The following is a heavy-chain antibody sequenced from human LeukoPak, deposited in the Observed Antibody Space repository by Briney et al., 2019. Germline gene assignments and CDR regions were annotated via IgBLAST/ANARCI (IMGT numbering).Heavy chain of an antibody. D-gene: IGHD3-16*01. Sequence: GGSLRLSCAASGFTFSSYAMSWVRQAPGKGLEWVSAISGSGGSTYYADSVKGWFTISRDNSKNTLYLQMNSLRAEDTAEYYCAKDYAVGSIDYWGQGTLVTVSS. J-gene: IGHJ4*02. CDR1: GFTFSSYA. CDR2: ISGSGGST. CDR3: AKDYAVGSIDY. V-gene: IGHV3-23*01.